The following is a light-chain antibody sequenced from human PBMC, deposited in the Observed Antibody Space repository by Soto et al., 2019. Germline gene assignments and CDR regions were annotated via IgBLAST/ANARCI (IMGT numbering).Light chain of an antibody. CDR2: DVT. CDR3: CSYAGSSFV. J-gene: IGLJ1*01. CDR1: SSTVGDYNY. Sequence: QSALTQSRSVSGSPGQSVTLSCTGTSSTVGDYNYVSWYKQHPGKAPKLMIYDVTKRPSGVSDRFSGSKSGNTASLTISGLQAEDEADYYCCSYAGSSFVFGTGTKVTVL. V-gene: IGLV2-11*01.